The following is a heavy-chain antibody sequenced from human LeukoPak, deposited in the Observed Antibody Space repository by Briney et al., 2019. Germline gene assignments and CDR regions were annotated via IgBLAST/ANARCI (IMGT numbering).Heavy chain of an antibody. J-gene: IGHJ4*02. CDR1: GGTFSNSA. CDR2: IIPIFGTA. Sequence: SVKVSCRASGGTFSNSAISWVRQAPGQGLEWMGRIIPIFGTANYAQKFQGRVTITTDESTSTAYVELSSLRSEDTAVYYCASARITMVRGPDYWGQGTLVTVSS. V-gene: IGHV1-69*05. D-gene: IGHD3-10*01. CDR3: ASARITMVRGPDY.